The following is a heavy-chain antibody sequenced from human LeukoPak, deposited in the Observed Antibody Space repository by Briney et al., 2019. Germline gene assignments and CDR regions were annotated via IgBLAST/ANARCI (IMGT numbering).Heavy chain of an antibody. V-gene: IGHV1-69*04. CDR1: GGTFSSYA. D-gene: IGHD4-17*01. J-gene: IGHJ4*02. Sequence: SVKVSCKASGGTFSSYAISWVRQAPGQGLEWMGRIIPILGMANYAQKFQGRVTITADKSTSTAYMELSSLRSEDTAVYYCARTDYGDYTNHYWGQGTLVTVSS. CDR2: IIPILGMA. CDR3: ARTDYGDYTNHY.